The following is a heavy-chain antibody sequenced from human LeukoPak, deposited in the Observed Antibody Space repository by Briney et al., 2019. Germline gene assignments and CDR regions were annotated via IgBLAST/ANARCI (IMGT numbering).Heavy chain of an antibody. J-gene: IGHJ4*02. D-gene: IGHD1-20*01. Sequence: PGGSLRLSCAASGFTFSSCGMHWVRQAPGKGLEWVAFIRYDGSNQYYADSVKGRFTISRDNSKNTLYLQMNSLRAEDTAVYYCARGYITPGHFDYWGQGTLVTVSS. CDR2: IRYDGSNQ. V-gene: IGHV3-30*02. CDR1: GFTFSSCG. CDR3: ARGYITPGHFDY.